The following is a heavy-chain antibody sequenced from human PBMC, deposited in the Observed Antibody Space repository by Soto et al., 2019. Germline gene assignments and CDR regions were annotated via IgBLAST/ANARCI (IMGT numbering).Heavy chain of an antibody. J-gene: IGHJ6*02. Sequence: VASVKVSCKASGYTFTNYGINWVRQAPGQGLEWMGWINGYNGNTNYAQKLQGRVTMTTDTSTSTAYMELRSLRSDDTAVYYCARGYSSNPNYYYYYGMDVWGQGTTVTVSS. CDR3: ARGYSSNPNYYYYYGMDV. CDR2: INGYNGNT. CDR1: GYTFTNYG. D-gene: IGHD6-13*01. V-gene: IGHV1-18*01.